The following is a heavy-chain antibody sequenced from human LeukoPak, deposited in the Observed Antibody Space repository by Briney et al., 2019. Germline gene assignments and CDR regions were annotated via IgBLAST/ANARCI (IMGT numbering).Heavy chain of an antibody. Sequence: SQTLSLTCAISGDSVSSNNAAWTWIRQSPSGGLEWLGRTYYRSKWFNHYAVSVKSRIIVNPDTSKNQFSLQLNSVTPEDTAVYYCARDTGYYRFDYWGQGALVTVSS. CDR1: GDSVSSNNAA. CDR2: TYYRSKWFN. J-gene: IGHJ4*02. D-gene: IGHD1-26*01. CDR3: ARDTGYYRFDY. V-gene: IGHV6-1*01.